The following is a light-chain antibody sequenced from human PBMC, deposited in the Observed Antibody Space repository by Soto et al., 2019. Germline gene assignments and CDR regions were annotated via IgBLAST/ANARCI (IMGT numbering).Light chain of an antibody. CDR2: GAS. CDR1: QSVSSN. V-gene: IGKV3D-15*01. Sequence: EIVMTQSPATLSVSPGERATLSCRASQSVSSNLAWYQQKPGQAPRLLIYGASIRATGIPARFSGSGSGTEFTLTISSLQSEDFADYYCHQYNNWPPLTFGGGTKVEIK. J-gene: IGKJ4*01. CDR3: HQYNNWPPLT.